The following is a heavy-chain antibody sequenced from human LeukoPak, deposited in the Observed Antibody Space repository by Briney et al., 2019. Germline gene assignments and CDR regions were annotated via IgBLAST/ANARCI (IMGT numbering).Heavy chain of an antibody. Sequence: PGGSLRLSCTASGFTFGDYAMSWFRQAPGKGLEWVGFIRSKAYGGTTEYAASVKGRFTISRDDSKSIAYLQMNSLKTEDTAVYYCTRDSPTVTAILDAFDIWGQGTMVTVSS. D-gene: IGHD4-17*01. CDR2: IRSKAYGGTT. CDR1: GFTFGDYA. V-gene: IGHV3-49*03. J-gene: IGHJ3*02. CDR3: TRDSPTVTAILDAFDI.